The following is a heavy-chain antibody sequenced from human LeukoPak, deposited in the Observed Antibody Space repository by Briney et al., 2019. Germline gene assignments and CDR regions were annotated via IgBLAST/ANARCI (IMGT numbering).Heavy chain of an antibody. Sequence: PGGSLRLSCAASGFTFSSYSMNWVRQAPGKGLEWVSSISSSSSYIYYADSVKGRFTISRDNAKNSLYLQMNSLRAEDTAVYYCARVSSGYYDSSGYPDYWGQGTLVTVSS. CDR1: GFTFSSYS. J-gene: IGHJ4*02. V-gene: IGHV3-21*01. CDR2: ISSSSSYI. D-gene: IGHD3-22*01. CDR3: ARVSSGYYDSSGYPDY.